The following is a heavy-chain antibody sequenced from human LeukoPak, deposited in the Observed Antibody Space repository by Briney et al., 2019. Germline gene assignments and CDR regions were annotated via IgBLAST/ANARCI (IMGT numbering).Heavy chain of an antibody. CDR1: GYTFTSYG. V-gene: IGHV1-18*01. D-gene: IGHD6-13*01. CDR3: ARAAPTIAAWVDY. CDR2: ISAYNGNT. J-gene: IGHJ4*02. Sequence: ASVKVSYKASGYTFTSYGTSWVRQAPGQGLEWMGWISAYNGNTNYAQKLQGRVTITTDTSTCTAYTELRSLRSDDTAVYYCARAAPTIAAWVDYWGQGTLVTVSS.